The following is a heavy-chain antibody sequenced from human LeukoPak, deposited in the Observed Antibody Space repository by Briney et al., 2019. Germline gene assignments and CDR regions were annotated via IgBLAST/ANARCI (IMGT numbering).Heavy chain of an antibody. Sequence: PGGSLRLSCAASGFTFSSYSMNWVRQAPGKGLEWVSYISSSSSTIYYADSVKGRFTISRDNAKNSLYLQMSSLRAEDTAVYYCARGGRGYSYGGAFDIWGQGTMVTVSS. J-gene: IGHJ3*02. D-gene: IGHD5-18*01. CDR2: ISSSSSTI. CDR3: ARGGRGYSYGGAFDI. CDR1: GFTFSSYS. V-gene: IGHV3-48*01.